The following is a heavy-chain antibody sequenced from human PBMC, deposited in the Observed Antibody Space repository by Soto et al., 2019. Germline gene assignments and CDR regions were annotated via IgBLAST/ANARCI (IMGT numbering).Heavy chain of an antibody. CDR2: ISSGGSYI. CDR1: GFTFSDYA. Sequence: DVQLVESGGGLVQPGGSLRLSCAASGFTFSDYAMNWVRQAPGKGLEWVAHISSGGSYIYYADSLKGRFTISRDSAENSLYLQMNSLRPEDTAVYYCARGRYELLYDSFDYWGQGALVTVSS. CDR3: ARGRYELLYDSFDY. J-gene: IGHJ4*02. D-gene: IGHD3-3*01. V-gene: IGHV3-21*01.